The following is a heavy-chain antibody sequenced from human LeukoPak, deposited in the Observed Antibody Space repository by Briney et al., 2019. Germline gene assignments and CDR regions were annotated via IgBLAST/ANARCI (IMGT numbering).Heavy chain of an antibody. CDR1: GFTFSSYW. V-gene: IGHV3-7*01. Sequence: GGSLRLSCAASGFTFSSYWMTWVRQAPGKGLEWVANINQGGSEKYYVDSVRGRFTISRDNAKNSLYLQMNSLRAEDTAVYYCARDATRGGDFDYWGQGTLVTVSS. CDR3: ARDATRGGDFDY. J-gene: IGHJ4*02. CDR2: INQGGSEK. D-gene: IGHD3-16*01.